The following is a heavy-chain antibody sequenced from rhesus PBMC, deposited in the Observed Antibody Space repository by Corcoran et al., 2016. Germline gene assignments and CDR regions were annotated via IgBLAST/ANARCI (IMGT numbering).Heavy chain of an antibody. V-gene: IGHV3S5*01. D-gene: IGHD4-29*01. CDR2: ISYTGGST. CDR1: GFTFSSYG. J-gene: IGHJ2*01. CDR3: AKSNGSSYGYWYFDL. Sequence: EVQLVETGGGLVQPGGSLRLSCAASGFTFSSYGMSWVRQAPGKGLEWVSGISYTGGSTYYADSVKGRFTISRDNSKNTLSLQMNSLRAEDTAVYYCAKSNGSSYGYWYFDLWGPGTPITISS.